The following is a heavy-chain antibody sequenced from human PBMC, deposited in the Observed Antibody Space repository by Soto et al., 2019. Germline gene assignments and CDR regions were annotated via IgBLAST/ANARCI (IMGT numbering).Heavy chain of an antibody. D-gene: IGHD2-21*02. CDR1: GFTFSSYA. Sequence: EVQLLESGGGLVQPGGSLRLSCAASGFTFSSYAMSWVRQAPGKGLEWVSAISGSGGSTYYADSVKGRFTISRDNSKNTLYLQMNSLRAEDTAVYYCARWKSPRVVTPLIDYWGQGTLVTVSS. J-gene: IGHJ4*02. CDR2: ISGSGGST. V-gene: IGHV3-23*01. CDR3: ARWKSPRVVTPLIDY.